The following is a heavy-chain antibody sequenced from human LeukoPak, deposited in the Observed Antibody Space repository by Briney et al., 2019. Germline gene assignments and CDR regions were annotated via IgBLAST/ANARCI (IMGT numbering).Heavy chain of an antibody. CDR2: MNPNSGNT. Sequence: PSVKVSCTASGYTFTSYDINRVRQATGQRLEWSGWMNPNSGNTGYAQKFQGRVTMTRNTSIITAYMELSSLRSEDTAVYYCARGSYLDYWGQGTLVSVSS. CDR1: GYTFTSYD. CDR3: ARGSYLDY. V-gene: IGHV1-8*01. J-gene: IGHJ4*02.